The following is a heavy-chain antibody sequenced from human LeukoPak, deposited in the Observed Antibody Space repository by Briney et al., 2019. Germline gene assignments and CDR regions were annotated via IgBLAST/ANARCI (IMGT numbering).Heavy chain of an antibody. Sequence: PGGSLRLSCATSGFTFSSYVMSWVRQAPGKGLEWVSSISASDVSTYYADSVKGRFTISRDNSKNTLYLQVNGLRTEDTAVYYCAKDRLLNCRGDCYIFDYWGQGTVVTVSS. V-gene: IGHV3-23*01. CDR3: AKDRLLNCRGDCYIFDY. CDR1: GFTFSSYV. CDR2: ISASDVST. J-gene: IGHJ4*02. D-gene: IGHD2-21*02.